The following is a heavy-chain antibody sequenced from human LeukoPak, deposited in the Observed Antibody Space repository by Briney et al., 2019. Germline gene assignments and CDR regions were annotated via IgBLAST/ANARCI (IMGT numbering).Heavy chain of an antibody. V-gene: IGHV3-30*02. CDR1: GFTFSICG. CDR3: AKGATLTPEFYYYYMDV. CDR2: IRYDAHDK. D-gene: IGHD5-24*01. J-gene: IGHJ6*03. Sequence: GGSLRLSCAASGFTFSICGMHWVRQAPGKGLEWVAFIRYDAHDKYYSESVKGRFTISRDNSKNTLYLQMNSLTTEDTAVYYCAKGATLTPEFYYYYMDVWGKGTTVTISS.